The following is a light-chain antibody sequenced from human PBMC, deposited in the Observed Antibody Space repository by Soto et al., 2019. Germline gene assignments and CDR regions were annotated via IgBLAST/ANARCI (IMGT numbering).Light chain of an antibody. CDR3: LLYYSGGQLV. CDR2: DNN. J-gene: IGLJ3*02. V-gene: IGLV1-51*01. CDR1: SSNIGNNY. Sequence: QSVLTQPPSVSAAPGQKVTISCSGSSSNIGNNYVSWYQQLPGTAPKLLIYDNNKRPSGIPDRFSGSKSGTSATLGITGLQTGDEADYYCLLYYSGGQLVFGGGTKLTVL.